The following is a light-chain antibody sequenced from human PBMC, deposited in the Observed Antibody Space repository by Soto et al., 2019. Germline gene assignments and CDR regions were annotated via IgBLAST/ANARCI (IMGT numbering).Light chain of an antibody. CDR3: QQYDNLPLT. CDR2: DAS. J-gene: IGKJ4*01. Sequence: DIQMTQSPSSLSASVGDRVTITCQASQDISNYLNWYQQKPGKAPKLLIYDASNLETGVPSRFSGGGSGTDFTFTISSLQPEDIETYYCQQYDNLPLTFGGGTKVDIX. V-gene: IGKV1-33*01. CDR1: QDISNY.